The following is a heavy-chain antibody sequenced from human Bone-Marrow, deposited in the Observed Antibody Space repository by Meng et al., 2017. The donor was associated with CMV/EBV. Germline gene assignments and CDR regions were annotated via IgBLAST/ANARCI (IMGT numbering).Heavy chain of an antibody. CDR2: INPNSGGT. CDR3: ARDGSYYDILTGYLYYFDY. D-gene: IGHD3-9*01. J-gene: IGHJ4*02. V-gene: IGHV1-2*02. Sequence: ASLKVSCKASGYTFTGYYMHWVRQAPGQGLEWMGWINPNSGGTNYAQKFQGRVTMTRDTSISTAYMELSRLRSDDTAVYYCARDGSYYDILTGYLYYFDYWGQGTLVTVSS. CDR1: GYTFTGYY.